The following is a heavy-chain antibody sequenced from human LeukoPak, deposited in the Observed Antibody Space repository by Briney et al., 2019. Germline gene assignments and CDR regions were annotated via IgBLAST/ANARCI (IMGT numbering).Heavy chain of an antibody. J-gene: IGHJ5*02. D-gene: IGHD4-11*01. CDR2: ISSSGSTI. Sequence: GGSLRLSCAASGFTFSSYEMNWVRQAPGKGLEWVSYISSSGSTIYYADSVKGRFTISRDNAKNSLYLQMNSLRAEDTAVYYCARGASDYSNWFDPWGQGTLVTVSS. V-gene: IGHV3-48*03. CDR1: GFTFSSYE. CDR3: ARGASDYSNWFDP.